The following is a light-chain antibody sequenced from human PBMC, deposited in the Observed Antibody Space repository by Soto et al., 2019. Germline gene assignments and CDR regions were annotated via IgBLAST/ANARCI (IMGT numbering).Light chain of an antibody. CDR2: TND. V-gene: IGLV1-47*02. CDR3: AAWDDSLSGVV. CDR1: DSNVGINF. Sequence: QSVLTQPPSASATPGQRVTISCSGSDSNVGINFVYWYQQLPGTAPKLLIYTNDQRPSGVPDRFSGSKSGTSASLAISGLRSEDEADYDGAAWDDSLSGVVFGGGTQLTVL. J-gene: IGLJ2*01.